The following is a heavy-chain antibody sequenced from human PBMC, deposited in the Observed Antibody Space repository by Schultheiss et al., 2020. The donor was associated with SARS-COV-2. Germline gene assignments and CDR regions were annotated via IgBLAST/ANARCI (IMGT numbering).Heavy chain of an antibody. CDR2: ISWNSGSI. D-gene: IGHD5-18*01. V-gene: IGHV3-9*01. Sequence: GGSLRLSCAASGFTFDDYAMHWVRQAPGKGLEWVSGISWNSGSIGYADSVKGRFTISSDNAKNSLYLQMNSLRAEDTALYYCAKAYTAMAKTFDYWGQGTLVTVSS. J-gene: IGHJ4*02. CDR3: AKAYTAMAKTFDY. CDR1: GFTFDDYA.